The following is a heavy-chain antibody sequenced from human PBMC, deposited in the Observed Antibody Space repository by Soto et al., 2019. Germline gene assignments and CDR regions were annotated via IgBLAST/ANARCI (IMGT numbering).Heavy chain of an antibody. J-gene: IGHJ3*02. V-gene: IGHV1-24*01. D-gene: IGHD2-21*01. CDR1: GYTLTELS. CDR2: FDPEDGET. Sequence: ASVEVSCKXSGYTLTELSMHWVRQAPGKGLEWMGGFDPEDGETIYAQKFQGRVTMTEDTSTDTAYMELSSLRSEDTAVYYCATPNRLPNDAFDIWGQGTMVTVSS. CDR3: ATPNRLPNDAFDI.